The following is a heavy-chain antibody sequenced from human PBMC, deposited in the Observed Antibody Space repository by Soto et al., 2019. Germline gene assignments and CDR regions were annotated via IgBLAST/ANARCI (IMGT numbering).Heavy chain of an antibody. J-gene: IGHJ4*02. Sequence: QVQLVQSGAEVKKPGASVKVSCKASGYTFTSYDINWVRQATGQGLEWMGWMNPNSGDTGYAQKFQGRVTMTRNTSKSTAYMEVSILRSEDTAVYYCARGSQWFAVTTDWGQGTLVTVSS. CDR2: MNPNSGDT. D-gene: IGHD4-17*01. CDR3: ARGSQWFAVTTD. V-gene: IGHV1-8*01. CDR1: GYTFTSYD.